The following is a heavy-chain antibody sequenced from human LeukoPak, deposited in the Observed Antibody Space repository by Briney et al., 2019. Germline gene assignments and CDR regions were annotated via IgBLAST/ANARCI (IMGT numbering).Heavy chain of an antibody. CDR2: ISSSISYK. Sequence: GGSLRLSCAASGFTFSSYTMNWLRQAPGKGLEWVSSISSSISYKYYADSVKGRFTISRDNAKNSLHLQMNSLRAEVTAAFHWGRSGKNGYNWDAFDIWGQGTMVTISS. CDR3: GRSGKNGYNWDAFDI. D-gene: IGHD5-24*01. CDR1: GFTFSSYT. V-gene: IGHV3-21*01. J-gene: IGHJ3*02.